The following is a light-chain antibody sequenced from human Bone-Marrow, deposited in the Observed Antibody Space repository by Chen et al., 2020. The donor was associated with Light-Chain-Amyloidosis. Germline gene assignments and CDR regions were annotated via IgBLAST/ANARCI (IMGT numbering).Light chain of an antibody. CDR2: DDS. V-gene: IGLV3-21*02. Sequence: SYVLTQPSSVSVAPRQTATIACGGNNIGSTSVHWYKQTPGQAPLLVVYDDSDRPSGIPERLSGSNSGNTATLTISRVEAGDEADYYCQVWDRSSDRPVFGGGTKLTVL. J-gene: IGLJ3*02. CDR3: QVWDRSSDRPV. CDR1: NIGSTS.